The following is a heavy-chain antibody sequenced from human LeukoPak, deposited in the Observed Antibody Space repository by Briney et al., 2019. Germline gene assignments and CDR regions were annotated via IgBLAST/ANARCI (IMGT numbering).Heavy chain of an antibody. CDR1: GFTFSSYA. Sequence: GGSLRLSCAASGFTFSSYAMSWVRQAPGKGLEWVSAISGSGGSTYYADSVKGRFTISRDNSKNTLYLQMNSLRAEDTAVYYCAKDLDYYDSSGYYQYYYMDVWGKGTTVTVSS. V-gene: IGHV3-23*01. J-gene: IGHJ6*03. CDR3: AKDLDYYDSSGYYQYYYMDV. D-gene: IGHD3-22*01. CDR2: ISGSGGST.